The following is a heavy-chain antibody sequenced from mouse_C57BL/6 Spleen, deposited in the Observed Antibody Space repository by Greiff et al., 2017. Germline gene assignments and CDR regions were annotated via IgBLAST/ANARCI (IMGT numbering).Heavy chain of an antibody. CDR1: GYAFSSSW. J-gene: IGHJ4*01. CDR2: IYPGDGDT. CDR3: ASTTVVATRGMDY. D-gene: IGHD1-1*01. V-gene: IGHV1-82*01. Sequence: QVQLKESGPELVKPGASVKISCKASGYAFSSSWMNWVKQRPGKGLEWIGRIYPGDGDTNYNGKFKGKATLTADKSSSTAYMQLSSLTSEDSAVYFCASTTVVATRGMDYWGQGTSVTVSS.